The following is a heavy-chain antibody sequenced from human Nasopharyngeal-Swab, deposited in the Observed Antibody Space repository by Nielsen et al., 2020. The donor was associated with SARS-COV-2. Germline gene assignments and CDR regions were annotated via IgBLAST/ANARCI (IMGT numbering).Heavy chain of an antibody. J-gene: IGHJ4*02. D-gene: IGHD1-7*01. Sequence: GESLKISCAASGFTFSSYSMNWVRQAPGKGLEWVSSISSSSSYIYYADSVKGRFTISRDNAKNSLYLQMNSLRAEDTAVYYCARENWNYAPLIDYWGQGTLVTVSS. CDR3: ARENWNYAPLIDY. V-gene: IGHV3-21*01. CDR2: ISSSSSYI. CDR1: GFTFSSYS.